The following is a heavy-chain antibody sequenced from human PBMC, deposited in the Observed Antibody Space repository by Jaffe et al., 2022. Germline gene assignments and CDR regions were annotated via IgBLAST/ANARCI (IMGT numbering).Heavy chain of an antibody. D-gene: IGHD2-15*01. CDR1: GGSITNNNW. J-gene: IGHJ4*02. CDR3: ATRSLEYCSGGSCFY. V-gene: IGHV4-4*02. CDR2: IYRSGNT. Sequence: QVQLQESGPGLVKPSGTLSLTCAVSGGSITNNNWWSWIRQPPGKGLEWIGEIYRSGNTNYNPSLKSRLTISIDKSKNLFSLKLSSVTAADTAVYYCATRSLEYCSGGSCFYWGQGTLVTVSS.